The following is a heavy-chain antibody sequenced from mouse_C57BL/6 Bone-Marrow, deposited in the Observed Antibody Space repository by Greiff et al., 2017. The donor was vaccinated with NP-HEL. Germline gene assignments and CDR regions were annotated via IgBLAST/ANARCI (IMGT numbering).Heavy chain of an antibody. J-gene: IGHJ2*01. CDR1: GFSLTSYG. Sequence: QVQLQQSGPGLVQPSQSLSITCTVSGFSLTSYGVHWVRQSPGKGLEWLGVIWSGGSTDYNAAFIYRLSISKDNSKNQVFLKMNRLQADDTAIYYCARNGHIYYDYDYWGQGTTLTVSS. V-gene: IGHV2-2*01. CDR2: IWSGGST. CDR3: ARNGHIYYDYDY. D-gene: IGHD2-4*01.